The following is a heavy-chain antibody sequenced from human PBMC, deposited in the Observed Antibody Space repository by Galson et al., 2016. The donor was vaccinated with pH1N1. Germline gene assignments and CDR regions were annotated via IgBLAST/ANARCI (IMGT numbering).Heavy chain of an antibody. CDR3: VKQFSGPEY. CDR1: GFTFSSYW. CDR2: IKQAGSEK. Sequence: SLRLSCAASGFTFSSYWMSWVRQAPGKGLEWVANIKQAGSEKHYVDSVKGRFTISRDNAKNSLYLQMNSLRAEDTAVYYGVKQFSGPEYWGQGTLVTVSS. J-gene: IGHJ4*02. V-gene: IGHV3-7*01. D-gene: IGHD5-12*01.